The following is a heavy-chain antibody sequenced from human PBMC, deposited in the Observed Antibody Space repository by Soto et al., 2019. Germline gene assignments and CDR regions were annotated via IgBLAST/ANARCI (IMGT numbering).Heavy chain of an antibody. CDR2: ISAYNGNT. CDR3: ARDATRPYSSSNSDY. J-gene: IGHJ4*02. D-gene: IGHD6-6*01. CDR1: GYTFTSYG. V-gene: IGHV1-18*01. Sequence: ASVKVSCKASGYTFTSYGISWVRQAPGQGLEWMGWISAYNGNTNYAQKLQGRVTMTTDTSTSTAYMELRSLRSDDTAVYYCARDATRPYSSSNSDYWGQGTLVTVSS.